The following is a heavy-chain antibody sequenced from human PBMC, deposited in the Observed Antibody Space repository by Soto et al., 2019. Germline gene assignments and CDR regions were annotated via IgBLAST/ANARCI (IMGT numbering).Heavy chain of an antibody. CDR1: GYTFTSYG. CDR3: ARVRPRIYDFGRVSPNEQYSFDY. J-gene: IGHJ4*02. D-gene: IGHD3-3*01. Sequence: ASVKVSCKASGYTFTSYGISWVRQAPGQGLEWMGWISAYNGNTNYAQKLQGRVTMTTDTSTSTAYMELRSLRSDDTAVYYCARVRPRIYDFGRVSPNEQYSFDYWGQGTLVTVSS. V-gene: IGHV1-18*01. CDR2: ISAYNGNT.